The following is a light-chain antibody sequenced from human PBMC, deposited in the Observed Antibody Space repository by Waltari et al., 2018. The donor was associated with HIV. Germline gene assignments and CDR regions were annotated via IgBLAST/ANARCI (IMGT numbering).Light chain of an antibody. Sequence: EIVMTQSPATLSVSPGERATLSCRASQSLNSNLAWYQQKPGQAPRLLIDAASTTATGIPARFSGSGSGTEFTLTISSLQSEDFAVYCCQQYNNWPFTFGPGTKVDIK. CDR2: AAS. CDR3: QQYNNWPFT. V-gene: IGKV3-15*01. J-gene: IGKJ3*01. CDR1: QSLNSN.